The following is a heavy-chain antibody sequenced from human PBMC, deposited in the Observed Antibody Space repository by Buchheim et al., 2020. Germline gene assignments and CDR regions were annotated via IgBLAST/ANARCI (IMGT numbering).Heavy chain of an antibody. V-gene: IGHV3-7*01. J-gene: IGHJ6*02. CDR3: ARGPYYHYYGMDV. CDR1: GFTFSSYW. Sequence: EVQLVESGGGLVQPGGSLRLSCAASGFTFSSYWMSWVRQAPGKGLEWVANIKEEGSEKNYVDSVKCRFTISRDNAKNSLYLQMNSLRAEDTAVYYCARGPYYHYYGMDVWGQGTT. CDR2: IKEEGSEK.